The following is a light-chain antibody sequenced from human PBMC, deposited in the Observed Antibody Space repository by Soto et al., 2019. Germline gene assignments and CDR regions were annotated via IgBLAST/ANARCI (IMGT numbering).Light chain of an antibody. Sequence: QSALTQPASVSGSPGQSITISCTGTSSDVGGYNCVSWYQQHPGKAPKLMIYDVSNRPSGVSNRFSGSKSGNTASLTISGLQAEDEADYYCSSYTSSSTLVFGTGTKVTVL. V-gene: IGLV2-14*01. J-gene: IGLJ1*01. CDR2: DVS. CDR1: SSDVGGYNC. CDR3: SSYTSSSTLV.